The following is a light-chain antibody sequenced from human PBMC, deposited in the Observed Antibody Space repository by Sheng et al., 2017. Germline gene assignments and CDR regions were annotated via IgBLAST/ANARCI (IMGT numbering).Light chain of an antibody. CDR1: ESVSRTY. V-gene: IGKV3-20*01. CDR2: GAS. CDR3: QQYGSSPLT. J-gene: IGKJ4*01. Sequence: ENVLTQSPDTLSLSPGERATLSCRASESVSRTYLAWFQQKPGQAPRLLIYGASSRATGIPDRFSGSGSGTDFTLTISRLEPEDFAVYYCQQYGSSPLTFGGGTKVEIK.